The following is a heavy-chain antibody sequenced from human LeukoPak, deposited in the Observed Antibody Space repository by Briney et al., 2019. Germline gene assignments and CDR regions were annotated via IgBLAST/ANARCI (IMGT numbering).Heavy chain of an antibody. D-gene: IGHD3-16*01. CDR1: DDSISDYY. Sequence: SETLSLNCTVSDDSISDYYRGWIRQPPGKGLEWIGYFNSGRSTYNPSLKSRVTISADTSKNHFSLKLNSVTTADTAVYYCTRGAGWLIDYWGQGILVTVSS. V-gene: IGHV4-59*01. J-gene: IGHJ4*02. CDR2: FNSGRS. CDR3: TRGAGWLIDY.